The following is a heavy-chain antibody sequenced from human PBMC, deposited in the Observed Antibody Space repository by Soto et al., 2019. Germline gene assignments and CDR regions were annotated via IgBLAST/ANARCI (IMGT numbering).Heavy chain of an antibody. D-gene: IGHD6-13*01. Sequence: QVQLQESGPGLVKPSQTLSLTCTVSGGSISSGDYYWSWIRQPPGKGLEWIGYIYYSGSTYYNPSLKSRVTISVDTSKNQFSLKLSSVTAADTAVYYCARDELLIAAAATYGMDVWGQGTTVTVSS. J-gene: IGHJ6*02. CDR2: IYYSGST. CDR1: GGSISSGDYY. V-gene: IGHV4-30-4*01. CDR3: ARDELLIAAAATYGMDV.